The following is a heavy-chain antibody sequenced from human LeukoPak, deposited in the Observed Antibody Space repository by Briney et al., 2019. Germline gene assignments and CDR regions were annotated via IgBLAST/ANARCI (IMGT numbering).Heavy chain of an antibody. J-gene: IGHJ4*02. CDR3: ARGGYDSSGYLYYFDY. V-gene: IGHV4-34*01. D-gene: IGHD3-22*01. Sequence: PSETLSLTCAVYGGSFSGYYWRWIRQPPGKGLEWIGEINQSGSTNYNPSLKSRVTISVDTSKNQFSLKPSSVTAADTAVYYCARGGYDSSGYLYYFDYWGQGTLVTVSS. CDR2: INQSGST. CDR1: GGSFSGYY.